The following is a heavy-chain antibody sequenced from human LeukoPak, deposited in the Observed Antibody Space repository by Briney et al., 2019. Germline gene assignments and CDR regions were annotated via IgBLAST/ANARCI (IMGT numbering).Heavy chain of an antibody. D-gene: IGHD3-22*01. V-gene: IGHV1-2*02. CDR3: AKDYYDSSGYYPSY. Sequence: ASVKVSCKASGYTFTGYYMHWVRQAPGQGLEWMGWINPNSGGTNYAQKFQGRVTMTRDTSISTAYMELSRLRSDDTAVYYCAKDYYDSSGYYPSYRGQGTLVTVSS. CDR2: INPNSGGT. J-gene: IGHJ4*02. CDR1: GYTFTGYY.